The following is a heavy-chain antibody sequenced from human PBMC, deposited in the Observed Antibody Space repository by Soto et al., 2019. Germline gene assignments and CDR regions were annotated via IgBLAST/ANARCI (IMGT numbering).Heavy chain of an antibody. Sequence: GESLKVSCKGSGYSFTSYWIGWVRQMPWKGLEWMGIIYPGDSDTRYSPSFQGQVTISADKSISTAYLQWSSLKASDTAMYYCATRTWYSSGWSDAFDIWGQGTMVTVSS. V-gene: IGHV5-51*01. D-gene: IGHD6-19*01. J-gene: IGHJ3*02. CDR2: IYPGDSDT. CDR3: ATRTWYSSGWSDAFDI. CDR1: GYSFTSYW.